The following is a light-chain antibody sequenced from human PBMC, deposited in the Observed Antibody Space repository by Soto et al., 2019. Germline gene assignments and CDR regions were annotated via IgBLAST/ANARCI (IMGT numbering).Light chain of an antibody. CDR3: QKFNKWPWT. J-gene: IGKJ1*01. V-gene: IGKV1D-13*01. CDR2: HAS. CDR1: QDISNY. Sequence: AIQMTQSPSSLSASVGDRIPLACQASQDISNYLNWYQQKPGKAHKLLIYHASNLQSGVPSRFSGSGAGTEFTLTSSSLQSEDFAVYYCQKFNKWPWTFGQGTKVDIK.